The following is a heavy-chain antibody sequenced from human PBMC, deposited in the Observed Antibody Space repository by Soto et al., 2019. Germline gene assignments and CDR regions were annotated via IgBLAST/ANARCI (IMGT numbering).Heavy chain of an antibody. CDR2: IYYSGST. D-gene: IGHD4-17*01. V-gene: IGHV4-31*03. Sequence: PSETLSLTCTVSGGSISGGGYYWSWIRQHPGKGRAWIGYIYYSGSTYSNPSLESRATIFADKSGSHFSLNLTSVTADDTAVYYCARRDYAIDSWGRGTLVTVSS. J-gene: IGHJ4*02. CDR3: ARRDYAIDS. CDR1: GGSISGGGYY.